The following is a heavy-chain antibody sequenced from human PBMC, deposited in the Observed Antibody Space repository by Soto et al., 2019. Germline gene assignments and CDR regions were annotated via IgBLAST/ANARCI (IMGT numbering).Heavy chain of an antibody. CDR3: ARDRRDGYYFDS. J-gene: IGHJ4*02. CDR1: GGSISSSSYY. CDR2: IYHSGST. Sequence: SETLSLTCTVSGGSISSSSYYWGWIRQPPGKGLEWIGYIYHSGSTSYNASLKSRVTISVDRSKNQFSLKLISVTAADTAMYYCARDRRDGYYFDSSGQGALVTVSS. V-gene: IGHV4-39*07. D-gene: IGHD5-12*01.